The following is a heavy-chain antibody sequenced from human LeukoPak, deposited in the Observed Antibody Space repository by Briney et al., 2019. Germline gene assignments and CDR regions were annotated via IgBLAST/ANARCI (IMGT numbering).Heavy chain of an antibody. CDR1: GFTFSSYA. Sequence: PGASLRLSCAASGFTFSSYAMSWVRQAPGKGLEWVSTVSGSGGSTYYADSVKGRFTISRDNSKNTLYLQMNGLRADDTAVYYCAKTGSSGWYYFDYWSQGTLVTVSS. V-gene: IGHV3-23*01. J-gene: IGHJ4*02. CDR3: AKTGSSGWYYFDY. D-gene: IGHD6-19*01. CDR2: VSGSGGST.